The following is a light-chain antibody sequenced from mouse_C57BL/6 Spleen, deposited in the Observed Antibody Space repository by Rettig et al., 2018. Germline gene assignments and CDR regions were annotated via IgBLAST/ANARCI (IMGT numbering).Light chain of an antibody. J-gene: IGLJ1*01. CDR3: ALWYSNIWV. V-gene: IGLV1*01. Sequence: QAVVTHESALTTSPGETVTLTRRSSTGAVTTSNYSNWVQEKPDHLFTGLIGGTNNRAPGVPARFTGSLIGDKAALTITGAQTEDEAIYFCALWYSNIWVFGGGTKLTVL. CDR1: TGAVTTSNY. CDR2: GTN.